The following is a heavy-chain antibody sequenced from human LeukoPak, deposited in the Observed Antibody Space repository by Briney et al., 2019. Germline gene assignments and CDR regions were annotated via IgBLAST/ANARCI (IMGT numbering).Heavy chain of an antibody. V-gene: IGHV4-34*01. Sequence: PSETLSLTCAVYGGSFSGYYWSWIRQPPGKGLEWIGEINHSGSTNYNPSLKSRVTISVDTSKNQFSLKLGSVTAADTAVYYCARVPRGFWSGYYDYWGQGTLVTVSS. CDR1: GGSFSGYY. CDR3: ARVPRGFWSGYYDY. CDR2: INHSGST. J-gene: IGHJ4*02. D-gene: IGHD3-3*01.